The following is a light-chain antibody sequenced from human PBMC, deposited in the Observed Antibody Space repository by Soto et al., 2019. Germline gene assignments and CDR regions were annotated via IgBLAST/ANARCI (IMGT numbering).Light chain of an antibody. CDR2: SNN. CDR1: SPNIGSNY. J-gene: IGLJ2*01. CDR3: AAWDDSLSGFVV. V-gene: IGLV1-47*02. Sequence: QSVLTQPPSASGTPGQRVTISCSGSSPNIGSNYVYWYQQLPGTAPKLLIYSNNQRPSGVPDRFSGSKSGTSASLAISGLRSEDEADYYCAAWDDSLSGFVVFGGGTKVTVL.